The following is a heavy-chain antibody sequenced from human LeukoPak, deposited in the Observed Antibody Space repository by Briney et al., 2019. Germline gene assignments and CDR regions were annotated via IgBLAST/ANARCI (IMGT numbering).Heavy chain of an antibody. V-gene: IGHV1-69*05. CDR1: GGTFNNSA. CDR2: IMPLFGTA. CDR3: ARDVHGDYGSGWFDP. Sequence: GASVKVSCKTSGGTFNNSAISWVRQAPGQGLEWLGGIMPLFGTAGYAQNFQGRATITKDESTRTVYLELTSLTSDDTAVYYCARDVHGDYGSGWFDPWGQGTLVSVSS. D-gene: IGHD4-17*01. J-gene: IGHJ5*02.